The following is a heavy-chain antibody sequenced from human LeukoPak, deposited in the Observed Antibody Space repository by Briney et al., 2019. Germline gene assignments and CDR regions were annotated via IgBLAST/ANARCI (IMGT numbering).Heavy chain of an antibody. V-gene: IGHV1-18*01. CDR3: ARDAEWELHAATSDY. J-gene: IGHJ4*02. D-gene: IGHD1-26*01. CDR1: SYTFTSYG. CDR2: ISAYNGNT. Sequence: ASVKVSCKASSYTFTSYGISWVRQAPGQGLEWMGWISAYNGNTNYAQKLQGRVTMTTDTSTSTAYMELRSLRSDDTAVYYCARDAEWELHAATSDYWGQGTLVTVSS.